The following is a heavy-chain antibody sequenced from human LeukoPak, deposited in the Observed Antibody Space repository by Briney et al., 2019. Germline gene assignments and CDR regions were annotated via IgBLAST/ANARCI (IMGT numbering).Heavy chain of an antibody. Sequence: ASVKVSCKASGYTLTGYYLHWVRQAPGQGLECMGWSNTNTGATHSAQKFQGRITMTRDTSISTAYMDLSRLRSDDTAVYYCARDRVGSGWPRPYYFEVWGQGTLVTVSS. V-gene: IGHV1-2*02. J-gene: IGHJ4*02. D-gene: IGHD6-19*01. CDR1: GYTLTGYY. CDR2: SNTNTGAT. CDR3: ARDRVGSGWPRPYYFEV.